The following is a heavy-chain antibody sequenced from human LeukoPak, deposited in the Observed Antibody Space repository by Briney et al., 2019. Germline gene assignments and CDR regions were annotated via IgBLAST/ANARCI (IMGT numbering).Heavy chain of an antibody. D-gene: IGHD3-16*01. V-gene: IGHV3-23*01. Sequence: GGSLRLSCAASGFTFSSYAMSWVRQAPGKGLEWVSAISGSGGSTYYADSVKGRFTISRDNSKNTLYLQMNSLRAEDTAVYYCAKSHGDYVWGSYPSAFDIWGRGTMVTVSS. J-gene: IGHJ3*02. CDR3: AKSHGDYVWGSYPSAFDI. CDR2: ISGSGGST. CDR1: GFTFSSYA.